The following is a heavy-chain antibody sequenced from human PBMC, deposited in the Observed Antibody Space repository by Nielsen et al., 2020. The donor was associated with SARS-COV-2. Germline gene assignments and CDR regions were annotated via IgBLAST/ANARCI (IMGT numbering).Heavy chain of an antibody. CDR2: ISGSGGGA. CDR1: GFTFSSYA. J-gene: IGHJ4*02. D-gene: IGHD5-18*01. CDR3: IRAGTYNYGLAY. V-gene: IGHV3-23*01. Sequence: GESLKISCAASGFTFSSYAMSWVRQAPGKGLECVSAISGSGGGAYYADSVKGRFTISRDNAANTLSLQMRSLRAEDTAVYFCIRAGTYNYGLAYWGQGVLVKVSS.